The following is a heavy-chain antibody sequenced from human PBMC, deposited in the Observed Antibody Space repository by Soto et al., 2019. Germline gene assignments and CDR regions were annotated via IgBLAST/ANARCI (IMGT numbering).Heavy chain of an antibody. CDR2: INPNSGGT. CDR1: GYTFTGYY. J-gene: IGHJ5*02. D-gene: IGHD3-9*01. V-gene: IGHV1-2*02. CDR3: AREEGYDMDNWFDP. Sequence: ASVKVSCKASGYTFTGYYMHWVRQAPGQGLEWMGWINPNSGGTNYAQKFQGRVTMTRETSISTAYMELSRLRSDDTAVYYCAREEGYDMDNWFDPWGQGTLVTVSS.